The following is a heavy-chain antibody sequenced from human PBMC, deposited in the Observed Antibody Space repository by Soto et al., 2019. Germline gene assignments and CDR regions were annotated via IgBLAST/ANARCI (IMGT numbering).Heavy chain of an antibody. CDR2: IIPIFGTA. D-gene: IGHD2-15*01. V-gene: IGHV1-69*01. J-gene: IGHJ6*02. CDR3: ARWSSLDCSGGSWYYYGMDV. Sequence: QVQLVQSGAEVKKPGSSVKVSCKASGGTFSSYAISWVRQAPGPGLEWMGGIIPIFGTANYAQKFQGRVTITADEYTSTDYMELSSLRSEDTAVYYCARWSSLDCSGGSWYYYGMDVWGQGNTVTVSS. CDR1: GGTFSSYA.